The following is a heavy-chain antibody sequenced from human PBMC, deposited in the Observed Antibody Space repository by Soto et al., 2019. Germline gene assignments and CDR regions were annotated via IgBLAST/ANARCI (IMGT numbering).Heavy chain of an antibody. CDR1: GFTFDDYA. D-gene: IGHD3-3*01. CDR3: AKGGMATFFGIDY. J-gene: IGHJ4*02. Sequence: EVQLVESGGGLVQPGRSLRLSCAASGFTFDDYAMHWVRQAPGKGLEWVSGISWNSGNIGYADSVKGRFTISRDNAKNSLYLQMNSLTAEDTALYYCAKGGMATFFGIDYWGQGTLVTVSS. V-gene: IGHV3-9*01. CDR2: ISWNSGNI.